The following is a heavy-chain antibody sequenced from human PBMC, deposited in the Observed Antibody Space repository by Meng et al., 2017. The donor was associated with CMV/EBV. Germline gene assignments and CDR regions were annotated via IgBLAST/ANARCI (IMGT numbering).Heavy chain of an antibody. Sequence: GESLKIPCAASGFTFSSYWMHWVRQAPGKGLVWVSRINSDGSSTSYADSVKGRFTISRDNAKNTLYLQMNSLRAEDTAVYYCARTGVFSRGKVVWFDPWGQGTLVTVSS. J-gene: IGHJ5*02. V-gene: IGHV3-74*01. CDR1: GFTFSSYW. CDR3: ARTGVFSRGKVVWFDP. CDR2: INSDGSST. D-gene: IGHD1-14*01.